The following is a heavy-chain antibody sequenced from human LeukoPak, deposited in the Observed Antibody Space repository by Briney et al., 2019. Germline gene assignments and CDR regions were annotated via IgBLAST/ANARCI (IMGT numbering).Heavy chain of an antibody. CDR3: ARRADYGLMYYFDY. J-gene: IGHJ4*02. Sequence: SETLSLTCTVSGGSFSSYYWSWIRQPPGKGLEWIGYIYYSGSTYYNPSLKSRVTISVHTSKNQFSLKLSSVTAADTAVYYCARRADYGLMYYFDYWGQGTLVTVSS. CDR1: GGSFSSYY. CDR2: IYYSGST. D-gene: IGHD4-17*01. V-gene: IGHV4-59*08.